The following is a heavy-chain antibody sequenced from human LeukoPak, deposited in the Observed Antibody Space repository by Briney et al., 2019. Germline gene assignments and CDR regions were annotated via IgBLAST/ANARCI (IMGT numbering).Heavy chain of an antibody. D-gene: IGHD4-17*01. CDR2: IWYDGSNK. Sequence: GGSLRLSCAASGFTFSSYGMHWVRQAPGKGLEWVAVIWYDGSNKYYADSVKGRFTISRDNSKNTLYLQMNSLRAEDTAVYYCARDYGDYYFDYWGQGTLVAVSS. CDR1: GFTFSSYG. CDR3: ARDYGDYYFDY. V-gene: IGHV3-33*01. J-gene: IGHJ4*02.